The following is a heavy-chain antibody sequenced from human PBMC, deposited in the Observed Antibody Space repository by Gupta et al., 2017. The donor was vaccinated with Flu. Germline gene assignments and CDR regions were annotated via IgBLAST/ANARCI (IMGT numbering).Heavy chain of an antibody. CDR3: ATEEKRQIRLMDDFDI. V-gene: IGHV3-33*01. J-gene: IGHJ3*02. CDR1: YD. CDR2: IWSDGSNK. Sequence: YDIHWVRQAPGKGLEWVELIWSDGSNKYYADAVKSRFTNSRDNTKKTVYLKMNSLRVEDTDVYYCATEEKRQIRLMDDFDIWGQGTMVT. D-gene: IGHD5-18*01.